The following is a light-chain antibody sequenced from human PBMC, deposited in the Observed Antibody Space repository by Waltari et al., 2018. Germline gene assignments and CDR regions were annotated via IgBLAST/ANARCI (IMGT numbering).Light chain of an antibody. CDR3: QSSDRTLNFGV. J-gene: IGLJ3*02. CDR1: SPNIGAGYD. Sequence: QSVLTQPPSVSGAPGQRVTIPCTGSSPNIGAGYDVHWYQQVPGTAPKLLIYGNRNRPSGVPDRFSGSASGTSASLAITGLQAEDEAIYYCQSSDRTLNFGVFGGGTKLTVL. V-gene: IGLV1-40*01. CDR2: GNR.